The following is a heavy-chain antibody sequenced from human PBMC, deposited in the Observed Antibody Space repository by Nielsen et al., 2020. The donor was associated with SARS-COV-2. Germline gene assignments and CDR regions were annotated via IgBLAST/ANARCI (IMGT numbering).Heavy chain of an antibody. CDR2: IRYDGSNE. J-gene: IGHJ6*02. CDR1: GFTFSYYG. D-gene: IGHD6-13*01. CDR3: AREVAAAGDYGMDV. Sequence: GESLKISCAASGFTFSYYGMHWVRQAPGKGLEWVAFIRYDGSNEYYADSVKGRFTISRDNSKNTLYLQMNSLRAEDTAVYYCAREVAAAGDYGMDVWGQGTTVTVSS. V-gene: IGHV3-30*02.